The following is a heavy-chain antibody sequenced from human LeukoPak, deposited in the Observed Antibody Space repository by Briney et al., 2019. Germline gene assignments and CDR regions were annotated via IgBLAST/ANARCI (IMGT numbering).Heavy chain of an antibody. V-gene: IGHV3-73*01. J-gene: IGHJ4*02. CDR1: GFTFSGSA. D-gene: IGHD3-22*01. CDR3: TGDNFDSSVKFDY. CDR2: IRSKANNYAT. Sequence: PGGSLRLSCVVSGFTFSGSAVHWVRQASGKGLEWVGRIRSKANNYATAYAASVKGRFTISRDDSKNTAYLQMNSLKTEDTAVYYCTGDNFDSSVKFDYWGQGTLVTASS.